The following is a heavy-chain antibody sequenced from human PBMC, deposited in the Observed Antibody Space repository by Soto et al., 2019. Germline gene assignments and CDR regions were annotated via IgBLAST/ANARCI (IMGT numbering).Heavy chain of an antibody. J-gene: IGHJ3*01. CDR1: GDTFDTYT. CDR3: AGGDGGADAFDL. CDR2: IIPMFRTT. Sequence: QVQLVQSETEVRKPGSSVNVSCQTSGDTFDTYTFSWVRQAPGQGLQWMGEIIPMFRTTKYAPRFQARLTLTADDSTRIVYMQLNSLTFEDTAVYYCAGGDGGADAFDLWGQGTMIAVSS. V-gene: IGHV1-69*12. D-gene: IGHD3-16*01.